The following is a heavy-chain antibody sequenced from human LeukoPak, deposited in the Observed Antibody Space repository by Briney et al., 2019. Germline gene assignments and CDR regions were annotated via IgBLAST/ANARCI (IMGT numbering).Heavy chain of an antibody. CDR2: ISWNGVTT. J-gene: IGHJ4*02. CDR1: GFSFRGYT. Sequence: DPGGSLRLSCAASGFSFRGYTMHWVRQVPGKGLEWVSLISWNGVTTYYGDSVKGRFTISRDDSKNSLFLQMNSLRSEDTALYYCAASDGEQQLALWGQGTLVTVSS. V-gene: IGHV3-43*01. CDR3: AASDGEQQLAL. D-gene: IGHD6-13*01.